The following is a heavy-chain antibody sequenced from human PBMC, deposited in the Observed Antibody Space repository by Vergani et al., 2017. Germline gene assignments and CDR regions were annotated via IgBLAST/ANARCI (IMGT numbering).Heavy chain of an antibody. CDR1: GFTFSNAW. Sequence: VQLVESGGGLVKPGGSLRLSCAASGFTFSNAWMSWVRQAPGKGLEWVSAISGSGGSTYYADSVKGRFTISRDNSKNTLYLQMNSLRAEDTAVYYCTIDPPFLDVWGQGTTVTVSS. V-gene: IGHV3-23*04. J-gene: IGHJ6*02. CDR3: TIDPPFLDV. D-gene: IGHD2/OR15-2a*01. CDR2: ISGSGGST.